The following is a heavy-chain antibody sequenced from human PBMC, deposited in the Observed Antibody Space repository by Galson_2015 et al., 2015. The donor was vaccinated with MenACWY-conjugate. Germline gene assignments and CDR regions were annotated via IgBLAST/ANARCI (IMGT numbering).Heavy chain of an antibody. CDR2: INSDGSST. CDR1: GFSFSSYC. J-gene: IGHJ3*02. Sequence: SLRLSRPASGFSFSSYCMHWVRHLPGKGPVWVSRINSDGSSTSYADYVKGRFTISSDNAKNTLYLQMSSLRAEDTAVYYCARKGPNGRPPDGFEIWGQGTMVTVSS. V-gene: IGHV3-74*01. CDR3: ARKGPNGRPPDGFEI. D-gene: IGHD2-8*01.